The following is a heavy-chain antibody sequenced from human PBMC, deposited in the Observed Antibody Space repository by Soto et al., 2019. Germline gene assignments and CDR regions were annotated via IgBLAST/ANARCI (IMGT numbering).Heavy chain of an antibody. V-gene: IGHV3-53*01. CDR2: IYSGGST. D-gene: IGHD3-10*01. CDR1: GFTVSSSY. CDR3: AASGEGYYYYGMDV. J-gene: IGHJ6*02. Sequence: GGSLRLSCAASGFTVSSSYMSWVRQAPGKGLEWVSVIYSGGSTYYADSVKGRFTISRDNSKNTLYLQMNSLRAEDTAVYYCAASGEGYYYYGMDVWGQGTTVTVSS.